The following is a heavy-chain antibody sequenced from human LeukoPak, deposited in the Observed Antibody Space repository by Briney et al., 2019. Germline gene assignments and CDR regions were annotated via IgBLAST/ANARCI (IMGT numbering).Heavy chain of an antibody. Sequence: GGSLRLSCAASGFIFSNYWMSWVRQAPGKGLEWVANIKYDGSEKSYVDSVKGRFTISRDNTKSSLYLQINSLRAEDTAVYYCARDGTAAGLYFDLWGQGTLVTVSS. CDR1: GFIFSNYW. CDR3: ARDGTAAGLYFDL. V-gene: IGHV3-7*01. CDR2: IKYDGSEK. J-gene: IGHJ4*01. D-gene: IGHD6-13*01.